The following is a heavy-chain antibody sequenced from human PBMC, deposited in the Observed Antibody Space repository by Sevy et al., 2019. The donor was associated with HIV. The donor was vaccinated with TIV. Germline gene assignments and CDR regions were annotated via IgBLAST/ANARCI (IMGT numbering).Heavy chain of an antibody. CDR3: TTGDPYNRYGYMRPYFFDY. CDR2: IKSKTDGWTG. D-gene: IGHD5-18*01. J-gene: IGHJ4*02. Sequence: GGSLRLSCAASGFTVTKTWMSWVRQAPGKGLEWVGRIKSKTDGWTGDYAAPVKGRFSISRDDSKNTLYLQMNSLKTEDTAVYYCTTGDPYNRYGYMRPYFFDYWGQGTLVTVSS. V-gene: IGHV3-15*01. CDR1: GFTVTKTW.